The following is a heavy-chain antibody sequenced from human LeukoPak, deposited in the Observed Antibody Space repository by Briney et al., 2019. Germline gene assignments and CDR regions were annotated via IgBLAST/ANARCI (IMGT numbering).Heavy chain of an antibody. CDR2: ISYDGSNK. Sequence: GRSLRLSCAASGFTFSSYGMHWVRQAPGKGLEWVAVISYDGSNKYYADSVKGRFTISRDNSKNTLYLQMNSLRAEDTAVYYCAKAASASYSDYWGQGTLVTVSS. CDR1: GFTFSSYG. D-gene: IGHD3-3*01. J-gene: IGHJ4*02. V-gene: IGHV3-30*18. CDR3: AKAASASYSDY.